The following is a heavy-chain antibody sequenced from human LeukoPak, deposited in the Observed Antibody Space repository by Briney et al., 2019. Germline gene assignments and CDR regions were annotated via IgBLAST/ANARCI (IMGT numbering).Heavy chain of an antibody. J-gene: IGHJ3*02. CDR3: ARLRYYYDSSGYEDAFDI. D-gene: IGHD3-22*01. Sequence: GESLKISCKGSGYSFTSHWIGWVRQMPGKGLEWMGIIYLGDSDTRYSPSFQGQVTISADKSISTAYLQWSSLKASDTAMYYCARLRYYYDSSGYEDAFDIWGQGTMVTVSS. CDR2: IYLGDSDT. V-gene: IGHV5-51*01. CDR1: GYSFTSHW.